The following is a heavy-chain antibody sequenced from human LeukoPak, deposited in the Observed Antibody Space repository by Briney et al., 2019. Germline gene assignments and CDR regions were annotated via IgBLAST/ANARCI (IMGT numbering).Heavy chain of an antibody. CDR1: GFTFSSYA. D-gene: IGHD2/OR15-2a*01. V-gene: IGHV3-30-3*01. J-gene: IGHJ4*02. CDR2: ISYDGSNK. CDR3: AKDRLRGYYPGLFDY. Sequence: PGGSLRLSCAASGFTFSSYAMHWVRQAPGKGLEWVAVISYDGSNKYYADSVKGRFTISRDNSKNTLYLQMNSLRAEDTAVYYCAKDRLRGYYPGLFDYWGQGTLVTVSS.